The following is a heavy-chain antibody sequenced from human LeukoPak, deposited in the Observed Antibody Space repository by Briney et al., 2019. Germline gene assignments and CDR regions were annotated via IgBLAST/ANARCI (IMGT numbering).Heavy chain of an antibody. V-gene: IGHV3-21*01. CDR1: GFTFSNYG. CDR2: ISSGSSYI. D-gene: IGHD6-19*01. CDR3: ARARTMYSSGWYQVVNFDY. J-gene: IGHJ4*02. Sequence: GGSLRLSCAASGFTFSNYGMNWVRQAPGKGLEWVSSISSGSSYIYYADPVKGRFTISRDNAKNSLYLQMNSLRVEDTAVYYCARARTMYSSGWYQVVNFDYWGQGTLVTVSS.